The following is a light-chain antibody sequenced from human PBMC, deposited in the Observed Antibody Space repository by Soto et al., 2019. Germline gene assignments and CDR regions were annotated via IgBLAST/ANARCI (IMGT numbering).Light chain of an antibody. Sequence: EIVLTQSPATLSLSPGERATLSCGASQSVSGSYLAWYQQRPGLAPRLLIYDASFRASGIPDKFRGSGSGTDFTLTISRLEPEDSAVYYCQQYGSSPQTFGQGTKLEIK. CDR1: QSVSGSY. CDR3: QQYGSSPQT. V-gene: IGKV3D-20*01. J-gene: IGKJ2*01. CDR2: DAS.